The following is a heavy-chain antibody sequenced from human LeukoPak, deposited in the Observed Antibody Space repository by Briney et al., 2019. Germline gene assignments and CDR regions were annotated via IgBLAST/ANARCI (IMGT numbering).Heavy chain of an antibody. CDR3: ARDISGGSGYSYGYHDAFDI. J-gene: IGHJ3*02. D-gene: IGHD5-18*01. V-gene: IGHV4-59*01. CDR2: IYYSGST. Sequence: PSETLSLTCTVSGGSISSYYWSWIRQPPGKGLEWIGYIYYSGSTNYNPSLKSRVTISVDTSKNQFSLKLSSVTAADTAVYYCARDISGGSGYSYGYHDAFDIWGQGTMVTVSS. CDR1: GGSISSYY.